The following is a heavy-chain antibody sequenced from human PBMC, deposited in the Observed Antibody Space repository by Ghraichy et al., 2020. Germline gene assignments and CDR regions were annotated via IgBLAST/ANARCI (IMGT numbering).Heavy chain of an antibody. CDR3: ARGGVGYYDFWSGYSGLGYYYGMDV. J-gene: IGHJ6*02. CDR2: IYYSGST. CDR1: GGSISSYY. D-gene: IGHD3-3*01. Sequence: SETLSLTCTVSGGSISSYYWSWIRQPPGKGLEWIGYIYYSGSTNYNPSLKSRVTISVDTSKNQFSLKLSSVTAADTAVYYCARGGVGYYDFWSGYSGLGYYYGMDVWGQGTTVTVSS. V-gene: IGHV4-59*01.